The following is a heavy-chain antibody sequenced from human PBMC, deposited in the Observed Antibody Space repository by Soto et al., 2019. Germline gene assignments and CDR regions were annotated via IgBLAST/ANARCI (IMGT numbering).Heavy chain of an antibody. V-gene: IGHV3-21*01. CDR1: GFTFSNYD. J-gene: IGHJ4*02. CDR3: ARSGAADSFDY. D-gene: IGHD6-13*01. Sequence: EVQLVESGGGLVKPGGSLRLSCAASGFTFSNYDMNWVRQAPGKGLEWVSSISSISSYVYHADSVKGRFTTSRDNARKSLSLQMNSLRAEDTAVYYCARSGAADSFDYWGQGNLVTVSS. CDR2: ISSISSYV.